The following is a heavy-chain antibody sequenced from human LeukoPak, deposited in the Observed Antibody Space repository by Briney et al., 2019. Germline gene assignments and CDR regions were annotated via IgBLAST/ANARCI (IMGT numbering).Heavy chain of an antibody. V-gene: IGHV1-46*01. D-gene: IGHD5-12*01. CDR3: AREGRILYSGYDPAFDY. J-gene: IGHJ4*02. CDR2: IHPSGGST. Sequence: PWASVKVSCKASGYTFTSYGISWVRQVPGQGLEWMGIIHPSGGSTSNAQKFQGRVTMTRDTSASTVYMAMSGLRSEDTAVYYCAREGRILYSGYDPAFDYWGQGTLVTVSS. CDR1: GYTFTSYG.